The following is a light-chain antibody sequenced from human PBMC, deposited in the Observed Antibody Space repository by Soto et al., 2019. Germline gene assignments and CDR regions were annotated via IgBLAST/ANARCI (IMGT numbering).Light chain of an antibody. CDR3: QQHSHWPPWT. V-gene: IGKV3-11*01. Sequence: EVVLTQSPATLSLSQRERATLSCRASQNVRTFLDWYQQKPGQAPRLLIYAASNRATGIPDRFSGSGSGTDFTLTISSLEPEDFAVYYCQQHSHWPPWTFGQGTRVEIQ. CDR1: QNVRTF. CDR2: AAS. J-gene: IGKJ1*01.